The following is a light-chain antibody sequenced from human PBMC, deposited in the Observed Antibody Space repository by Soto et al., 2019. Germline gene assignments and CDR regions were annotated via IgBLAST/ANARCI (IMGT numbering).Light chain of an antibody. V-gene: IGLV1-40*01. J-gene: IGLJ2*01. CDR1: SSNIGADYD. Sequence: QSVLTQPASVSGAPGQRVTISCTGSSSNIGADYDVHWYQQLPGTAPKLLIYGNSHRPSGVPDRFSGSKSGTSASLAITGLQAEDEADYYCQSYDSSLSVVFGGGTKLTVL. CDR2: GNS. CDR3: QSYDSSLSVV.